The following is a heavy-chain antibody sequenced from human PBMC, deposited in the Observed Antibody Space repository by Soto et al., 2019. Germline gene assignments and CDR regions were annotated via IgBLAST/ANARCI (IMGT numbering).Heavy chain of an antibody. V-gene: IGHV3-7*01. CDR3: VFFHSEGGRRDAVPVSAFLLNRSSDL. D-gene: IGHD2-15*01. CDR2: IKQDGSEK. J-gene: IGHJ2*01. Sequence: PGKGLEWVANIKQDGSEKYYVDSVKGRFTISRDNAKNSLYLQMNSLRAEDTAVYYCVFFHSEGGRRDAVPVSAFLLNRSSDL.